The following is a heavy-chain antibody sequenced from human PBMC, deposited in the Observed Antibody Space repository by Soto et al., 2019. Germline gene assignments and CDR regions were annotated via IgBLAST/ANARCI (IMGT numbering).Heavy chain of an antibody. CDR1: GASISSGVYY. CDR2: IYYSGST. D-gene: IGHD3-16*01. V-gene: IGHV4-30-4*01. Sequence: PSETLSLTCTVSGASISSGVYYWSWIRQPPGKGLEWIGYIYYSGSTYYNPSLNSRVTISVDTSKNQFSLKLSSVTAADTAVYYCARARWDKWFDPWGQGSLVTVSS. CDR3: ARARWDKWFDP. J-gene: IGHJ5*02.